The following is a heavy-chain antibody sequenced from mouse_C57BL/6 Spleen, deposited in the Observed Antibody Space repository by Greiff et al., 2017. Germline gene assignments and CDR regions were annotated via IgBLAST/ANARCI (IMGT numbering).Heavy chain of an antibody. Sequence: QVQLQQSGPGLVQPSQSLSITCTVSGFSLTSYGVHWVRQSPGKGLEWLGVIWSGGSTDYNAAFISRLSISKDNSKSQVFFKMNSLQADDTAIYYCAREAYYSNYGTCDVWGTGTTVTVSS. CDR1: GFSLTSYG. V-gene: IGHV2-2*01. CDR3: AREAYYSNYGTCDV. D-gene: IGHD2-5*01. CDR2: IWSGGST. J-gene: IGHJ1*03.